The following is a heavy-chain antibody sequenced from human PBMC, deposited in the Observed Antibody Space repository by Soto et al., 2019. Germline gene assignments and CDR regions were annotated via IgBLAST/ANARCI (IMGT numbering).Heavy chain of an antibody. D-gene: IGHD6-6*01. CDR3: AREFSNSPEAFDS. CDR2: IYYTGST. V-gene: IGHV4-61*01. J-gene: IGHJ4*02. CDR1: GGSVNSDNFY. Sequence: SETLSLTCTVSGGSVNSDNFYWSWIRQPPGRGLEWIGYIYYTGSTKYNPSLKSRVTISIDTSRNQFSLKLSSVTAADTAVYYCAREFSNSPEAFDSWGQGSPVTVSS.